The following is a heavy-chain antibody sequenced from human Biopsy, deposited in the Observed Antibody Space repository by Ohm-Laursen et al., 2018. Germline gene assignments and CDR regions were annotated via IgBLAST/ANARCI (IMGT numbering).Heavy chain of an antibody. J-gene: IGHJ2*01. V-gene: IGHV3-30*03. D-gene: IGHD4-11*01. Sequence: SLSLTCAGFGVTSYTMHWVRQAPGKGLEWVAVISYDGSGEYYADSLQGRFIISRDNPKNTVDLQMNSLRAEDTAVYFCARDGKRWDYSTYFSWHFDLWGRGTLVTVSS. CDR2: ISYDGSGE. CDR1: GFGVTSYT. CDR3: ARDGKRWDYSTYFSWHFDL.